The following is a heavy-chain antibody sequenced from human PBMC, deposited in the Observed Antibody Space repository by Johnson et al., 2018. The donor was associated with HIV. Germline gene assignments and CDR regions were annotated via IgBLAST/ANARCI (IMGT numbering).Heavy chain of an antibody. J-gene: IGHJ3*01. Sequence: EVQLVESGGGLVQPGRSLRLSCAASGFTFDDYAMHWVRQAPGKGLEWVSGISWNSGSIGYADSVKGRFTISRDNANNSLYLQMNSLRAEDTAVYYCAGRDLLRAFDFWGQGTMVTVSS. V-gene: IGHV3-9*01. CDR3: AGRDLLRAFDF. CDR2: ISWNSGSI. D-gene: IGHD2-15*01. CDR1: GFTFDDYA.